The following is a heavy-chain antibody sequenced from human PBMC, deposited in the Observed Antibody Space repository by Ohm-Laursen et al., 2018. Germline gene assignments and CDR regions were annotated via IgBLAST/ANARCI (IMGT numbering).Heavy chain of an antibody. CDR1: GFTFSDYY. Sequence: SLRLSCTASGFTFSDYYMSWIRQAPGKGLEWVSEIDRGGNGYYAESVKGRFTISRDNSKNTLYLQMNNLRAEDSAVYYCASYYGGYDPWGQGTLVTVSS. D-gene: IGHD4-23*01. V-gene: IGHV3-53*01. CDR2: IDRGGNG. J-gene: IGHJ5*02. CDR3: ASYYGGYDP.